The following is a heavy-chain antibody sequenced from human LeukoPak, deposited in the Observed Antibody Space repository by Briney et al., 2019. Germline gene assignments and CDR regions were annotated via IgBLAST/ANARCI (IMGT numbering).Heavy chain of an antibody. V-gene: IGHV1-46*01. CDR2: INPSGGST. CDR3: ARDKLRITIFGVVTPESNYYYYYMDV. J-gene: IGHJ6*03. D-gene: IGHD3-3*01. Sequence: VASVKVSCKASGYTFTSYYMHWVRQAPGQGLEWMGIINPSGGSTSYAQKFQGRVTMTRDMSTSTVYMELSSLTSEDTGVYYCARDKLRITIFGVVTPESNYYYYYMDVWGKGTTVTVSS. CDR1: GYTFTSYY.